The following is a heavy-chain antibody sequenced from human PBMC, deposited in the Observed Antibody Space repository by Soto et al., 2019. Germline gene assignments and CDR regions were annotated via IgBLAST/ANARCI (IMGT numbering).Heavy chain of an antibody. J-gene: IGHJ4*02. CDR2: ISYDGSNK. CDR1: GFTFSSYA. CDR3: ARGDDYCSGGSCYLNY. D-gene: IGHD2-15*01. Sequence: QVQLVESGGGVVQPGRSLRLSCAASGFTFSSYAMHWVRQAPGKGLEWVAVISYDGSNKYYADSVKGRFTISRDNXKXXLYLQMNSLRAEDTAVYYCARGDDYCSGGSCYLNYWGQGTLVTVSS. V-gene: IGHV3-30-3*01.